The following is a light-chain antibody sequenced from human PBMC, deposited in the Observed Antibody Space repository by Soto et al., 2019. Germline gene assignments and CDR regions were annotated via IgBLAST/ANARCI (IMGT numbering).Light chain of an antibody. J-gene: IGLJ1*01. Sequence: QSALTQPASVSGSPGQSITISCTGTSSDVGGYNYVSWYQQHPGKAPKLMIYDVSNRPSGVSNCFSGSKSANTASLTISGLQAEDEADYYCSSYTSSSTRVFGTGTKLTVL. CDR2: DVS. CDR1: SSDVGGYNY. CDR3: SSYTSSSTRV. V-gene: IGLV2-14*01.